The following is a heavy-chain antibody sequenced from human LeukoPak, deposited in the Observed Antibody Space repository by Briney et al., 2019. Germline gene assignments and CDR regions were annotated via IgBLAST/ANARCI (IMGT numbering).Heavy chain of an antibody. J-gene: IGHJ4*02. CDR1: GFTFSSYA. CDR3: AKRRGIPTAGTESYFDY. V-gene: IGHV3-23*01. CDR2: ISGSGGST. D-gene: IGHD6-13*01. Sequence: GGSLRLSCAASGFTFSSYAMSWVRQAPGKGLEWVSAISGSGGSTYYADSVKGRFTISRDNSKNTLYLQMNSLRAEDTAVYYCAKRRGIPTAGTESYFDYWGQGTLVIVSS.